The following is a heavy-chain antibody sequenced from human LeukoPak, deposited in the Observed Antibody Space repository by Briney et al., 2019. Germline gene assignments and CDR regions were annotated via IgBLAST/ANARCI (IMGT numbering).Heavy chain of an antibody. D-gene: IGHD5-12*01. CDR2: ISYDGSNK. V-gene: IGHV3-30-3*01. J-gene: IGHJ4*02. CDR3: ARIPRTWLRFPYFDY. CDR1: AFTFSNYT. Sequence: PGGSLRPSCAASAFTFSNYTMHWVRQAPGKGLEWVAVISYDGSNKYYANSVKGRFTISRDNSKNTLYLQMNSLRGEDTAVYYCARIPRTWLRFPYFDYWGQGTLVTVSS.